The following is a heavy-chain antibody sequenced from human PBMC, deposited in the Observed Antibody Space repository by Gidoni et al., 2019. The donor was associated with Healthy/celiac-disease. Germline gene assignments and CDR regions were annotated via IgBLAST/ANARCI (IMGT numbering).Heavy chain of an antibody. D-gene: IGHD3-10*01. V-gene: IGHV3-21*01. CDR3: ASQLSNYYGSGSYRDY. J-gene: IGHJ4*02. Sequence: VKPGGSLRLSCAASGFTFSSYSMNWVRQAPGKGLEWVSSISSSSSYIYYADSVKGRFTISRDNAKNSLYLQMNSLRAEDTAVYYCASQLSNYYGSGSYRDYWGQGTLVTVSS. CDR2: ISSSSSYI. CDR1: GFTFSSYS.